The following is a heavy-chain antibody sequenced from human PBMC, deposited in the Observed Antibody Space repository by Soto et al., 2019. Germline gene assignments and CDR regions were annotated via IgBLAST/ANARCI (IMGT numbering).Heavy chain of an antibody. D-gene: IGHD3-10*01. CDR2: MNPNSGNT. CDR1: GYTFTSYD. CDR3: ATPLTNTLSYSAGSLGLGWTKDY. J-gene: IGHJ4*02. V-gene: IGHV1-8*01. Sequence: ASVKVSCKASGYTFTSYDINWVRQATGQGLEWMGWMNPNSGNTGYAQKFQGRVTMTRNTSISTAYMELSSLRSEDTAVYYCATPLTNTLSYSAGSLGLGWTKDYWGQGTLVTVSS.